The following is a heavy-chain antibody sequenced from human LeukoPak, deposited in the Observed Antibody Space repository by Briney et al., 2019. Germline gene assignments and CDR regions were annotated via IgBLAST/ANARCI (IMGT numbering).Heavy chain of an antibody. Sequence: RASVKVSCKASGGTFSSYAISWVRQAPGQGLEWMGWISAYNGNTNYAQKLQGRVTMTTDTSTSTAYMELRSLRSDDTAVYYCARELYGMDVWGQGTTVTVSS. CDR1: GGTFSSYA. J-gene: IGHJ6*02. V-gene: IGHV1-18*01. CDR2: ISAYNGNT. CDR3: ARELYGMDV.